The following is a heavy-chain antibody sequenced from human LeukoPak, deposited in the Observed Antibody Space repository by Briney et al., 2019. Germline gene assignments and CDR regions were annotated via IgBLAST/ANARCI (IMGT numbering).Heavy chain of an antibody. Sequence: GGSLRLSCTASGFTFSNYGMHWVRQAPGKGLEWVAFIRYNGSEKYYADSVKGRITISRDNSKNTLYVQMNSLRAEDTAVYYCAKGKDYYLDYWGQGTLVTVSS. D-gene: IGHD3-10*01. CDR3: AKGKDYYLDY. J-gene: IGHJ4*02. CDR1: GFTFSNYG. CDR2: IRYNGSEK. V-gene: IGHV3-30*02.